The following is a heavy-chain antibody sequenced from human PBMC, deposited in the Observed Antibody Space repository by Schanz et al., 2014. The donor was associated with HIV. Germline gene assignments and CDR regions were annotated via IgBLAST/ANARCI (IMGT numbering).Heavy chain of an antibody. D-gene: IGHD5-18*01. V-gene: IGHV3-21*02. CDR3: VRGDTVFEY. Sequence: EVQLVESGGGLVQPGGSLRLSCAASGFVFSSYAMHWVRQAPGKGLEWISSISSNTNYINYADSVKGRFTISRDNAKNSLYLQMNSLRFADTAVYYCVRGDTVFEYWGQGTLVTVS. J-gene: IGHJ4*02. CDR1: GFVFSSYA. CDR2: ISSNTNYI.